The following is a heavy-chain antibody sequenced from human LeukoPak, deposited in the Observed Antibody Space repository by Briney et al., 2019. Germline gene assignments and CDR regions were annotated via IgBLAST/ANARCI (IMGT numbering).Heavy chain of an antibody. CDR3: ANLSQLLRVFDY. CDR2: ICGSGGIT. J-gene: IGHJ4*02. V-gene: IGHV3-23*01. D-gene: IGHD2-2*01. CDR1: GFTFSSYA. Sequence: GGSLRLSCAASGFTFSSYAMSWVRQAPGKGLEWGSAICGSGGITYYADYVKGRFTISRDNSKNTMYLQMNSLRAEDTAVYYCANLSQLLRVFDYWGQGTLVTVSS.